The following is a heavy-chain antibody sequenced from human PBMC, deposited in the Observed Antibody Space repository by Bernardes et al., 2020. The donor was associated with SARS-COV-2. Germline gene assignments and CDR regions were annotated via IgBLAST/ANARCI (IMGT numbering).Heavy chain of an antibody. Sequence: ASVKVSCKASGYTFTGYYMHWVRQAPGQGLEWMGWINPNSGGTNYAQKFQGRVTMTRDTSISTAYMELSRLRSDDTAVYYCAREYPRITMVRRKYAKNLGDYWGQGTLVTVSS. J-gene: IGHJ4*02. CDR3: AREYPRITMVRRKYAKNLGDY. D-gene: IGHD3-10*01. V-gene: IGHV1-2*02. CDR1: GYTFTGYY. CDR2: INPNSGGT.